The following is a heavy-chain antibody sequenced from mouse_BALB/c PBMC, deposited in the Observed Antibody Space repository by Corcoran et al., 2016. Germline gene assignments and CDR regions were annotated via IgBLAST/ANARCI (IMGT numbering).Heavy chain of an antibody. D-gene: IGHD3-3*01. J-gene: IGHJ3*01. CDR3: ARTRDGLRFAY. CDR1: GYTFTDYN. V-gene: IGHV1-18*01. Sequence: EVQLQQFGAELVKPGASVKIPCKASGYTFTDYNMDWVKQSHGKSLEWIGDINPNNGGTIYNQKFKGKATLTVDKSSSTAYMELRSLTSEDTAVYYCARTRDGLRFAYWGQGTLVTVSA. CDR2: INPNNGGT.